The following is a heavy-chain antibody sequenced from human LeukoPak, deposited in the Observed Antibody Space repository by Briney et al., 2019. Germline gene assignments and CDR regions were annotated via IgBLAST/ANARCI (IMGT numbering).Heavy chain of an antibody. CDR3: ARDEDYNSTGGVDY. CDR2: ISSSSSFT. J-gene: IGHJ4*02. CDR1: GFTFSDYY. V-gene: IGHV3-11*05. Sequence: GGSLRLSCAASGFTFSDYYISWIRQAPGKGLEWVSYISSSSSFTNYADSVWGRFTISRDNAENSLFLQMNSLRAEDTAVYYCARDEDYNSTGGVDYWGQGTLVTVSS. D-gene: IGHD3-22*01.